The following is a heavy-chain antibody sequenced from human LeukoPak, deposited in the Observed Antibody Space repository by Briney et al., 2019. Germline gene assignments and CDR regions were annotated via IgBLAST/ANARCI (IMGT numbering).Heavy chain of an antibody. D-gene: IGHD3-22*01. J-gene: IGHJ3*02. V-gene: IGHV4-31*03. CDR2: IYYSGST. CDR3: AREPYSSGTNAFDI. Sequence: SETLSLTCTVSGGSISSGGYYWSWIRQHPGKGLEWIGYIYYSGSTYYNPSLKSRVTISVDTSKNQFSLKLSSVTAADTAVYYCAREPYSSGTNAFDIWGQGTMDTVSS. CDR1: GGSISSGGYY.